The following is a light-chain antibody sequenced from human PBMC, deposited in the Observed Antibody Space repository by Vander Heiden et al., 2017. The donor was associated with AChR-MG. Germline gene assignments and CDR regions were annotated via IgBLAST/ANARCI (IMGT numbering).Light chain of an antibody. CDR2: GAS. CDR3: QQDGSSLYT. Sequence: EIVLTQSPGTLSLSPGERATLSCRASQSVSSSYLAWYQQKPGQAPRLLIYGASGRATGIPDRFSGSGSGTDFTLTISRLEPEDFAVYYCQQDGSSLYTFGQWTKLDIK. V-gene: IGKV3-20*01. J-gene: IGKJ2*01. CDR1: QSVSSSY.